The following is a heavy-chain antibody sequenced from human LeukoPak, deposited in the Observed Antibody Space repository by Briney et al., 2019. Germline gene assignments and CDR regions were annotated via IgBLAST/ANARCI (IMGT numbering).Heavy chain of an antibody. V-gene: IGHV3-30-3*01. Sequence: GGSLRLSCAASGFTFNSCAMYWVRQAPGKGLEWVALISDDGSKKYYVDSAGRFTISRDNSKNTVYLQMNSLRVEDTAVYYCARDRYGDHDYYYGMDVWGQGTTVTVSS. D-gene: IGHD4-17*01. CDR3: ARDRYGDHDYYYGMDV. CDR1: GFTFNSCA. J-gene: IGHJ6*02. CDR2: ISDDGSKK.